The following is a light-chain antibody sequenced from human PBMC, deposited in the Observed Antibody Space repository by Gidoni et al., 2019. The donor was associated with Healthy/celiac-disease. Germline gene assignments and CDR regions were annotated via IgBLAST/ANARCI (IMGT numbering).Light chain of an antibody. V-gene: IGKV1-39*01. J-gene: IGKJ5*01. Sequence: DIHMTQSPSSLSASVGDRVTITGRASQSISNYLNWYQQKPGKAPKLLIYAASSWQSGVPERFSGSGSGTDFTLTISSLQPEDFAAYYCQQSYSTPITFGQGTRLEIK. CDR3: QQSYSTPIT. CDR2: AAS. CDR1: QSISNY.